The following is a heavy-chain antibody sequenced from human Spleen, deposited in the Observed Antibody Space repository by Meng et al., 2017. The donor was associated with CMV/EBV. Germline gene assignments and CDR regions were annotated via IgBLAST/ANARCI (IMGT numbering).Heavy chain of an antibody. CDR3: ARGAVVVVAEDWYFDL. CDR1: DGAFSGYF. CDR2: INDGGIT. J-gene: IGHJ2*01. V-gene: IGHV4-34*01. Sequence: YDGAFSGYFWSWIRQPPGKGLEWIGEINDGGITNYNPSLKSRVSMSVDTSRNQFSLKVTSVTAADTAVYYCARGAVVVVAEDWYFDLWGRGTLVTVSS. D-gene: IGHD2-15*01.